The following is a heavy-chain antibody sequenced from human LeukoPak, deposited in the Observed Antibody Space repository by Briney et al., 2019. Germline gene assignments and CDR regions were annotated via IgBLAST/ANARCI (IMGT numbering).Heavy chain of an antibody. CDR1: GFTFSDHY. CDR3: VSGEAGMSDN. V-gene: IGHV3-72*01. D-gene: IGHD3-10*01. Sequence: HTGGSLRLSCVVSGFTFSDHYMEWVRQAPGKGLEWVGRTRNKVNSYSTEYAASVKGRFTIWRDESKNSLYLQMNSLKTEDTALYYCVSGEAGMSDNWGQGTLVTVSS. CDR2: TRNKVNSYST. J-gene: IGHJ4*02.